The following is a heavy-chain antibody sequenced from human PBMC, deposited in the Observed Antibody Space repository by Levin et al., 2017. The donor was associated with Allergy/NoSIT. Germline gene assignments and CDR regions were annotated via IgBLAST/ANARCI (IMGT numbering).Heavy chain of an antibody. J-gene: IGHJ4*02. D-gene: IGHD3-22*01. V-gene: IGHV3-23*01. CDR3: AKDLGYDSSALDY. Sequence: SCAASGFTFSNYGMSWVRQAPGKGLEWVSAISGSGGSTYYADSVKGRFTISRDNSKNTLYVQMNSLRAEDTAVYYCAKDLGYDSSALDYWGPGTLVTVSS. CDR1: GFTFSNYG. CDR2: ISGSGGST.